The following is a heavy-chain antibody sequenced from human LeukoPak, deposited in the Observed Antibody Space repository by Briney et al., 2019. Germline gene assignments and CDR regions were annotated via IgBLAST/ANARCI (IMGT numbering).Heavy chain of an antibody. CDR3: ATHTYYSSGSFAY. Sequence: ASVKVSCKASGYTFASYDINWVRHATGQGPEWMGWMNPSSGNTGYAQTFQGRVSMTRDTSTNTAYLELSSLRSEDTAVYYCATHTYYSSGSFAYWGQGTLVTVSS. V-gene: IGHV1-8*01. D-gene: IGHD3-10*01. CDR2: MNPSSGNT. J-gene: IGHJ4*02. CDR1: GYTFASYD.